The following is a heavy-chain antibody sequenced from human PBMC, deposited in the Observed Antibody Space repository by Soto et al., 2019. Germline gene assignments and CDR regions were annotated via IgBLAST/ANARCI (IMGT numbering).Heavy chain of an antibody. CDR2: ISAYNGNT. CDR3: ARVGERYYYGSGSYYTYYYYGMDV. V-gene: IGHV1-18*01. J-gene: IGHJ6*02. CDR1: GGTFSSYS. Sequence: ASVKVSCKASGGTFSSYSISWVRQAPGQGLEWMGWISAYNGNTNYARKLQGRVTMTTDTSTSTAYMELRSLRSDDTAVYYCARVGERYYYGSGSYYTYYYYGMDVWGQGTTVTVSS. D-gene: IGHD3-10*01.